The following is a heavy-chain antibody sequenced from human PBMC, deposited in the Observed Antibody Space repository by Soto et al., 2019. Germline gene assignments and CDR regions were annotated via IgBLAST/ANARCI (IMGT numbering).Heavy chain of an antibody. CDR1: GFTFSNFA. CDR3: AKGQGWSYYYDS. D-gene: IGHD2-15*01. CDR2: IGGSGGT. J-gene: IGHJ4*02. V-gene: IGHV3-23*01. Sequence: EVQLLESGGGLVQPGGSLRLSCAASGFTFSNFAMSWVRLAPGKGLEWFASIGGSGGTYYADSVKGRFTISRDHSKNILYLYLNSLRAEDTAMYYCAKGQGWSYYYDSWGQGTLVTVSS.